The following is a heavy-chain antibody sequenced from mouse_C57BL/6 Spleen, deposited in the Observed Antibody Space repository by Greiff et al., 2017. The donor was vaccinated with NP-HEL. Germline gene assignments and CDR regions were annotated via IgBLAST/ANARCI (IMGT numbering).Heavy chain of an antibody. Sequence: EVQLVESGGGLVQPGGSLSLSCAASGFTFTDYYMSWVRQPPGQALEWLGFIRNKANGYTTEYSASVKGRFTISREKSQSILYLQMNALRAEESATYYCARYYYAMDYWGQGTTVTVSS. CDR3: ARYYYAMDY. CDR2: IRNKANGYTT. CDR1: GFTFTDYY. J-gene: IGHJ4*01. V-gene: IGHV7-3*01.